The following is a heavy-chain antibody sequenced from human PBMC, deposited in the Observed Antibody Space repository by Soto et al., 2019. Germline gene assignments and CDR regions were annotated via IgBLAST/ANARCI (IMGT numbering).Heavy chain of an antibody. V-gene: IGHV3-20*04. CDR2: INWNGGST. D-gene: IGHD3-10*01. Sequence: GGSLRLSCAASGFTFDDYGMSWVRQAPGKGLKWVSGINWNGGSTGYADSVKGRFTISRDNAKNSLYLQMNSLRAEDTALYYCARRYYYGSGTSYYYGMDVWGQGTTVTVSS. CDR1: GFTFDDYG. CDR3: ARRYYYGSGTSYYYGMDV. J-gene: IGHJ6*02.